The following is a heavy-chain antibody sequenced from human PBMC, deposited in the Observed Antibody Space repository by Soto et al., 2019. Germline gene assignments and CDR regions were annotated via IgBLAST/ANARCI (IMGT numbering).Heavy chain of an antibody. J-gene: IGHJ4*02. V-gene: IGHV4-34*01. CDR3: ARQTSYCSGGSCYSYYFDY. D-gene: IGHD2-15*01. CDR1: GGSFSGYY. CDR2: INHSGST. Sequence: PSETLSLTCAVYGGSFSGYYWSWIRQPPGKGLEWIGEINHSGSTNYNPSLKSRVTISVDTSKNQFSLKLSSVTAADTAVYYCARQTSYCSGGSCYSYYFDYWGQGTLVTVSS.